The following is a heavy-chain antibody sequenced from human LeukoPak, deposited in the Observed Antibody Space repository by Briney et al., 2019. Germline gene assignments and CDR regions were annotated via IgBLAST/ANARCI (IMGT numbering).Heavy chain of an antibody. CDR1: GYTFTSYA. D-gene: IGHD2/OR15-2a*01. Sequence: ASVKVSCKASGYTFTSYAMNWVRQAPGQGLEWMGWINTNTGNPMYAQGFTGRFVFSLDISVSTAYLQISSLKAEDTAVYYCARVRFFYYAFDIWGQGTMVTVSS. V-gene: IGHV7-4-1*02. CDR3: ARVRFFYYAFDI. CDR2: INTNTGNP. J-gene: IGHJ3*02.